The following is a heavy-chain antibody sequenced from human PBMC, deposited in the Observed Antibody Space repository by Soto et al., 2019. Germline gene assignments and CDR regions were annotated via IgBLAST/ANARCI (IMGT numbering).Heavy chain of an antibody. J-gene: IGHJ5*02. CDR3: ARRTLPAAMVIRTNWFDP. Sequence: SETLSLTCAVYGGSFSGYYWSWIRQPPGKGLEWIGEINHSGSTNYNPSLKSRVTISVDTSKNQFSLKLSSVTAADTAVYYCARRTLPAAMVIRTNWFDPWGQGTLVTVSS. CDR1: GGSFSGYY. D-gene: IGHD2-2*01. CDR2: INHSGST. V-gene: IGHV4-34*01.